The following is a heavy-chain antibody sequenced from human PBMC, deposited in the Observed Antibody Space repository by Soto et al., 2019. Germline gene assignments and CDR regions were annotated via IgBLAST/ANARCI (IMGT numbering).Heavy chain of an antibody. J-gene: IGHJ4*02. CDR1: GFNFSTYS. CDR2: ISSSGNYM. CDR3: VGLYGLG. V-gene: IGHV3-21*01. Sequence: GGAVTLSGARSGFNFSTYSLNWVRQAPGKGLEWVSSISSSGNYMYYADSVKGRFTISRDNAKNSLWLQMNSLRVEDTDLYYCVGLYGLGWGQGTMVTVSS. D-gene: IGHD3-3*01.